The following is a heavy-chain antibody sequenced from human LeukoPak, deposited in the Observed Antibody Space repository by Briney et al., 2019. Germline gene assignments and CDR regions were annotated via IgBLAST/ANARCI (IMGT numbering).Heavy chain of an antibody. Sequence: GGSLRLSCAASGFTFTNFAMTWVRQTPGKGLEWVSAISDSGGSTYYADSVRGRFTISRDNSKNALYLQMSSLRADDTAIYYCAKCRYSGGGCHDSWAQGALVTVSS. V-gene: IGHV3-23*01. D-gene: IGHD2-15*01. CDR2: ISDSGGST. CDR1: GFTFTNFA. CDR3: AKCRYSGGGCHDS. J-gene: IGHJ4*02.